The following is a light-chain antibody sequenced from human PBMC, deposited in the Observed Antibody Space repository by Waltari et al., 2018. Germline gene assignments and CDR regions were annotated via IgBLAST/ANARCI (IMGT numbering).Light chain of an antibody. CDR1: SSDVGFADV. Sequence: QSALTQPASVSGSPGQSITISCTGTSSDVGFADVVSWFQHHPGKAPKLITYEVTHRPSGVSVRFSGSKSGHTAFLTISGLQADDEADYYCCSYGSMNVYVFGTGTTVTVL. CDR3: CSYGSMNVYV. CDR2: EVT. V-gene: IGLV2-23*02. J-gene: IGLJ1*01.